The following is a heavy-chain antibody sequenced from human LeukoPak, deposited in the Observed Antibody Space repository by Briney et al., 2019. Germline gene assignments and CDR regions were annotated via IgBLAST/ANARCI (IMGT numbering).Heavy chain of an antibody. CDR1: GFTFSSYA. J-gene: IGHJ4*02. CDR2: ISGSGGST. V-gene: IGHV3-23*01. D-gene: IGHD3-22*01. CDR3: AKGRYDSSGPANTFDY. Sequence: GGSLRLSCAASGFTFSSYAMSWVRQAPGKGMEWVSGISGSGGSTYYADSVKGQFTISRDNSKNTLYLQMNNLRAEDTPLYYCAKGRYDSSGPANTFDYWGQGTLATVSS.